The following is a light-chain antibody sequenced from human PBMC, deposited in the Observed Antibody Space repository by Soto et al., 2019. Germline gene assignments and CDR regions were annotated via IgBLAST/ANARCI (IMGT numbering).Light chain of an antibody. V-gene: IGKV1-5*03. J-gene: IGKJ1*01. CDR1: QTISSW. CDR2: KAS. CDR3: QHYNSYSEA. Sequence: DIQMTQSPSTLSVSVEDRVTITFRASQTISSWLAWYQQKPGKAPKLLIYKASTLKSGVPSRFSGSGSGTEFTLTISSLQPDDFATYYCQHYNSYSEAFGQGTKVDIK.